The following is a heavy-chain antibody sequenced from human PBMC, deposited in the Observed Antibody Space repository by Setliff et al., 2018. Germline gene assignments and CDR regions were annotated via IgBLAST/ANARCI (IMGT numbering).Heavy chain of an antibody. CDR3: ARYDSSGYSENYYFDY. Sequence: SETLSLTCTVSGGSISTTDYYWGWIRQPPGKGLEWIGCVYYSGNTYYSPSLKSRVTMSVDTSKNQFSLMLYSVTAADTAIYYCARYDSSGYSENYYFDYWGQGTQVTVSS. J-gene: IGHJ4*02. CDR1: GGSISTTDYY. V-gene: IGHV4-39*07. D-gene: IGHD3-22*01. CDR2: VYYSGNT.